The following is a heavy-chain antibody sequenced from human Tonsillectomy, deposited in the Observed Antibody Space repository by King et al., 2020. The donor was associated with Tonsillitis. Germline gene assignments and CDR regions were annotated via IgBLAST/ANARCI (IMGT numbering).Heavy chain of an antibody. CDR3: ARREYGYLHVFDI. J-gene: IGHJ3*02. D-gene: IGHD5-18*01. V-gene: IGHV5-51*01. Sequence: QLVQSGAEVKKPGESLKISCKGSGYIFSYFWIAWVRQMPGKGLEWMGIISPDDSDTRYSPSFQGQVTISADKSISTAYLQWSSLKASDTAMYYFARREYGYLHVFDIWGQGTMVTVSS. CDR1: GYIFSYFW. CDR2: ISPDDSDT.